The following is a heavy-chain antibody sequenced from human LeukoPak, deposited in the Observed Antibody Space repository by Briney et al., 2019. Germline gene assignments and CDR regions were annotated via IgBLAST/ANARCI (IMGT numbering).Heavy chain of an antibody. CDR3: ARQFLRSITMVRGVLALDY. Sequence: GGSLRLSCAASGFTFSSYSMNWVRQAPGKGLEWVSSISSSSSYIYYADSVKGRFTISRDNAKNSLYLQMNSLRAEDTAVYYCARQFLRSITMVRGVLALDYWGQGTLVTVSS. CDR1: GFTFSSYS. V-gene: IGHV3-21*01. J-gene: IGHJ4*02. D-gene: IGHD3-10*01. CDR2: ISSSSSYI.